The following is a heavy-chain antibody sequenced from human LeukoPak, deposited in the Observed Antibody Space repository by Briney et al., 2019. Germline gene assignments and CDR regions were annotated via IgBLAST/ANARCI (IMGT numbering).Heavy chain of an antibody. V-gene: IGHV4-34*01. J-gene: IGHJ4*02. CDR2: INHSGST. D-gene: IGHD6-13*01. CDR1: GGSFSGYY. Sequence: SETLSLTCAVSGGSFSGYYWSWIRQPPGKGLEWIGEINHSGSTNYNPSLKSRVTIPVDTSKNQFSLKLSSVTAADTAVYYCARGSWAAAAHFDYWGQGTLVTVSS. CDR3: ARGSWAAAAHFDY.